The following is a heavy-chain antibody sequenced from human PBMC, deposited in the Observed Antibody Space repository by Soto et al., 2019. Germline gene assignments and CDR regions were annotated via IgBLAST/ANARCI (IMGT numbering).Heavy chain of an antibody. D-gene: IGHD3-16*01. CDR2: INLDGDSS. J-gene: IGHJ4*02. CDR3: TRAPWGLDY. V-gene: IGHV3-74*01. Sequence: EVQLVESGGGLVHPGGSLRLSCAASGFTFRSYWMHWVRQIPGKGLEWVSCINLDGDSSSYADSVKGRFTISRDNAMHTVDLQMDSLRAEDTAVYYCTRAPWGLDYWGQGTLVTVS. CDR1: GFTFRSYW.